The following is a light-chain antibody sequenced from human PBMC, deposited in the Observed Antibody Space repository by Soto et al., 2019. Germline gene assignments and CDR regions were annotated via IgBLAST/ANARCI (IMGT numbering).Light chain of an antibody. V-gene: IGKV3-20*01. CDR1: QSVSSSY. J-gene: IGKJ5*01. CDR3: QQYGSSPNT. CDR2: GAS. Sequence: NVLTPSPGPLSFSPGGRGPLPLRASQSVSSSYLAWYQQKPGQAPRLLIYGASSRATGIPDRFSGSGSGTDFTLTISRLEPEDFAVYYCQQYGSSPNTFGQGRRPEIK.